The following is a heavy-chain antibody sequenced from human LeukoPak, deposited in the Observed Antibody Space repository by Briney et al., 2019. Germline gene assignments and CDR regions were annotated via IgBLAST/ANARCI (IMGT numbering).Heavy chain of an antibody. V-gene: IGHV1-18*01. CDR2: ISAYNGNT. Sequence: ASVKVSCKASGGTFSSYAISWVRQAPGQGLEWMGWISAYNGNTNYAQKLQGRVPMTTDTSTSTAYMELRSLRSDDTAVYYCARDKYARVGYAFDIWGQGTMVTVSS. D-gene: IGHD3-10*01. CDR3: ARDKYARVGYAFDI. J-gene: IGHJ3*02. CDR1: GGTFSSYA.